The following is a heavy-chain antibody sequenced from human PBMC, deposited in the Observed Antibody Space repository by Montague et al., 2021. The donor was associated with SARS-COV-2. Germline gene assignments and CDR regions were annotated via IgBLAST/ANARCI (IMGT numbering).Heavy chain of an antibody. CDR3: ARHPPTVTTFH. D-gene: IGHD4-17*01. J-gene: IGHJ4*02. Sequence: SETLSLTCTVPGDSVTSIIHYWGWIRQPPRKGLEWIASIFYTGTIYYNPSLKSRVTMSLDTSKSQFFLNLTSVTAADTAVYFCARHPPTVTTFHWGQGSLVTVSS. CDR1: GDSVTSIIHY. CDR2: IFYTGTI. V-gene: IGHV4-39*01.